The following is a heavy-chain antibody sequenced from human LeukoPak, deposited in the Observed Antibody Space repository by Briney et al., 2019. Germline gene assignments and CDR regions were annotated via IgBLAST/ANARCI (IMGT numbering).Heavy chain of an antibody. V-gene: IGHV3-7*03. CDR2: INQDGSEK. CDR1: GITFSRFW. D-gene: IGHD3-9*01. Sequence: GGSLRLSCAASGITFSRFWMSWVRQAPGKGLQWVANINQDGSEKHYVDSVKGRFTISRDNAENSLYLQMNSLRAEDTAVYYCAKDPTSVGGRHDWLLDSWGQGTLVTVSS. J-gene: IGHJ5*02. CDR3: AKDPTSVGGRHDWLLDS.